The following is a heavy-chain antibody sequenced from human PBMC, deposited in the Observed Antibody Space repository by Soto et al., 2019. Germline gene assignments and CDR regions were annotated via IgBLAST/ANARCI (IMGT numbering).Heavy chain of an antibody. D-gene: IGHD6-13*01. CDR1: GFTFSSYA. J-gene: IGHJ4*02. CDR2: ISGSDDST. Sequence: SGGSLRLSCAASGFTFSSYAMSWVRQAPGKGLEWVSVISGSDDSTYYADSVKGRFTISRDNSKNTLYLQMNSLRAEDTAVYYCARRGPGTYFDYWGQGTLVTVSS. V-gene: IGHV3-23*01. CDR3: ARRGPGTYFDY.